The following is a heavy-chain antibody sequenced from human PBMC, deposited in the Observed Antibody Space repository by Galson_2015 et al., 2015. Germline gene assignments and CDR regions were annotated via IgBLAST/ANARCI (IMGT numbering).Heavy chain of an antibody. CDR3: ARATTSSSSSAGGY. V-gene: IGHV3-21*01. J-gene: IGHJ4*02. CDR1: GFTFSSYS. CDR2: ISSSSSYI. D-gene: IGHD6-6*01. Sequence: SLRLSCAASGFTFSSYSMNWVRQAPGKGLEWVSSISSSSSYIYYADSVKGRFTISRDNAKNSLYLQMNSLRAEDTAVYYCARATTSSSSSAGGYWGQGTLVTVSS.